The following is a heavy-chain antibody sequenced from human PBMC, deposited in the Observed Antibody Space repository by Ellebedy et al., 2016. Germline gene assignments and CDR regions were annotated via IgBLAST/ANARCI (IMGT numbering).Heavy chain of an antibody. CDR1: GFSLNSNGVS. V-gene: IGHV2-5*02. CDR2: VYWDDDK. J-gene: IGHJ5*02. CDR3: AHRLMVRGLSLKWGFDP. Sequence: SGPTLVKPTRSLTLTCTFSGFSLNSNGVSVGWFRQSPGKTLEWLAVVYWDDDKEYSPSLKSRVTITRDPSKNQVVLTLTSVDPGDTATYYCAHRLMVRGLSLKWGFDPWGPGNLVIVSS. D-gene: IGHD3-10*01.